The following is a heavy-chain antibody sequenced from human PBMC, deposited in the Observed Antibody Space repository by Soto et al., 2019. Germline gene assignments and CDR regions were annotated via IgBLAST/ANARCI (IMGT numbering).Heavy chain of an antibody. J-gene: IGHJ4*02. CDR2: IYPGDHET. D-gene: IGHD6-13*01. Sequence: GESLKISCQSSGYTFSKFWIGWVRQLPGKGLERMGIIYPGDHETRYSPSFHGKVTISADRSINTAYLQWNSLEASDTAFYFCARSPRSSPYFDYWGQGALLTVSS. CDR1: GYTFSKFW. CDR3: ARSPRSSPYFDY. V-gene: IGHV5-51*01.